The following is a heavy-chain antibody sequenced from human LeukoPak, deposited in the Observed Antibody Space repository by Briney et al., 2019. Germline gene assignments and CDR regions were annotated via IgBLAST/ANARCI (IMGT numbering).Heavy chain of an antibody. J-gene: IGHJ6*02. Sequence: EPGRSLRLSCAASGFTFSSYGMHWVRQAPGKGLVWVSHIENNGRSTNYADSVKGRFTISRDNTRNTLSLEMNNLRAEDTAVYYCAREKVVASQYYYYGMDVWGQGTTVTVSS. CDR1: GFTFSSYG. V-gene: IGHV3-74*01. CDR3: AREKVVASQYYYYGMDV. D-gene: IGHD2-15*01. CDR2: IENNGRST.